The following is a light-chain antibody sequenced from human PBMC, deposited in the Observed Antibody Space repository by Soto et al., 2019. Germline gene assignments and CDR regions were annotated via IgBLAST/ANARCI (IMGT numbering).Light chain of an antibody. J-gene: IGKJ5*01. Sequence: DVVMTQSPLSLPVTLGQPASISCRSNQSLVHIDGIAYFSWFQQRPGRSPRRLIYKVSNRDSGVPARFGGSGSGTDFALKISRVVAEDVGFYYCMQGTHWPITFGQGTRLESK. CDR1: QSLVHIDGIAY. CDR2: KVS. V-gene: IGKV2-30*02. CDR3: MQGTHWPIT.